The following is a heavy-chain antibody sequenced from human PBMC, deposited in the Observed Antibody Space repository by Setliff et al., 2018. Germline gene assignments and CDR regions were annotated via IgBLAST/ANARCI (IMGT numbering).Heavy chain of an antibody. D-gene: IGHD6-19*01. Sequence: SETLSLTCTVSGGSISSYYWSWIRQPAGKGLEWIGHIYIGGTANYNPSLKSRVTMSIETSKNQFSLKLNSVTAADMAVYYCAREQWLDPPGYYYMDVWAKGTTVTVSS. CDR1: GGSISSYY. CDR2: IYIGGTA. J-gene: IGHJ6*03. V-gene: IGHV4-4*07. CDR3: AREQWLDPPGYYYMDV.